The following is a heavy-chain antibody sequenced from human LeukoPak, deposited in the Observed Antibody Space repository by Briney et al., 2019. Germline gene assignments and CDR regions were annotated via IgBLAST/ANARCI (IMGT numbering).Heavy chain of an antibody. CDR1: GFSLTSNGVG. J-gene: IGHJ4*02. Sequence: SGPTLVKPTQTLTLTCTFSGFSLTSNGVGVGWIRQPPGKALEGLALIYWDDEKRYSPSLRTRLTITKDTSRRQVVLTLSNMDPVDTGTYYSAHLYFYNSVGYSRAFDYWGQGTLVTVSS. CDR2: IYWDDEK. CDR3: AHLYFYNSVGYSRAFDY. V-gene: IGHV2-5*02. D-gene: IGHD3-22*01.